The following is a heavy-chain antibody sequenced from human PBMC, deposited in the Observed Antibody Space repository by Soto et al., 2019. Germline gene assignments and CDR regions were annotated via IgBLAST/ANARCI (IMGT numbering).Heavy chain of an antibody. J-gene: IGHJ4*01. CDR1: GFTFATYA. CDR3: ARAKDTSSWTGFDF. Sequence: GGSLRLSCAASGFTFATYAMSWVRQAPGKGLEWVSAISATGISTHYADSVKGRVTISRDNSANTLSLEMSSLTAEDTAVYYCARAKDTSSWTGFDFWGHGTLVTVSS. V-gene: IGHV3-23*01. D-gene: IGHD1-1*01. CDR2: ISATGIST.